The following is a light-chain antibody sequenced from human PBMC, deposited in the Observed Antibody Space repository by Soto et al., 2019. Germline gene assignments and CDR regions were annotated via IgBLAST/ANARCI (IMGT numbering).Light chain of an antibody. V-gene: IGKV3-15*01. CDR2: AAS. J-gene: IGKJ2*01. Sequence: IVMTQSPVTLSVSPGEGAAPSCRASQSVASNLAWYQQRPGQAPRLLIYAASTRVTGIPARFSGSGSGTEFTLTISGLQPEDFAISYCQQYDTWPLYTFGQGTNLEIK. CDR3: QQYDTWPLYT. CDR1: QSVASN.